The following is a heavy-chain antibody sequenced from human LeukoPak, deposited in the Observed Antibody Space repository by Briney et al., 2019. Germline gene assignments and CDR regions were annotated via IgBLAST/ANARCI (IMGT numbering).Heavy chain of an antibody. V-gene: IGHV4-31*03. J-gene: IGHJ4*02. CDR3: ARGVLYSSIIRE. D-gene: IGHD6-13*01. CDR1: GGSISSGGYY. Sequence: SETLSLTCTVSGGSISSGGYYWSWIRQHPGKGLEWIGYIYYSGSTYYNPSLKSRVTISVDTSKNQLSLKLSSVTAADTAVYYCARGVLYSSIIREWGQGTLVTVSS. CDR2: IYYSGST.